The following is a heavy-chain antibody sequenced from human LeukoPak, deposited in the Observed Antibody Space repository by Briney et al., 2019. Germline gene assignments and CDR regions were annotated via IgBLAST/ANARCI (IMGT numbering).Heavy chain of an antibody. CDR2: IYFSGNT. J-gene: IGHJ4*02. D-gene: IGHD3-22*01. Sequence: PSETLSLTCTVSGDSVNTASYYWGWIRQPPGKGLEWIGSIYFSGNTYYNWSLKSRVTISIDTSKNQFSLNLSSVTAADTAVYYGARQGAYYYDSTKFTFEYWGQGTLVSVSS. CDR1: GDSVNTASYY. V-gene: IGHV4-39*01. CDR3: ARQGAYYYDSTKFTFEY.